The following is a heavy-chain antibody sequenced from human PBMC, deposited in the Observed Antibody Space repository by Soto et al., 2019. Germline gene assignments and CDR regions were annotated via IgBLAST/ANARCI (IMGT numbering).Heavy chain of an antibody. CDR1: GFTFSSYA. CDR2: ISGSGGST. V-gene: IGHV3-23*01. Sequence: GGSLRLSCAASGFTFSSYAMSWVRQAPGKGLEWVSAISGSGGSTYYADSVKGRFTISRDNSRNTAYLQMNSLRVEDTAVYYCAKGVSQYTPLALFDCWGRGTLVTVSS. J-gene: IGHJ4*02. D-gene: IGHD5-18*01. CDR3: AKGVSQYTPLALFDC.